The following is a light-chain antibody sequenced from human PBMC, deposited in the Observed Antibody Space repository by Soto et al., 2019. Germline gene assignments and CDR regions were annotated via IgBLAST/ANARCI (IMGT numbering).Light chain of an antibody. J-gene: IGLJ2*01. V-gene: IGLV1-47*01. CDR2: ENN. Sequence: QSVLRQPPSASGTPGQSVTISCSGSTSNIGSSSVSWYQQLPGTAPKVFIYENNRRPSGVPDRFSGSKSGTSASLAISGLRSEDEADYYCATWDDSLSGPVFGGGTKVTV. CDR3: ATWDDSLSGPV. CDR1: TSNIGSSS.